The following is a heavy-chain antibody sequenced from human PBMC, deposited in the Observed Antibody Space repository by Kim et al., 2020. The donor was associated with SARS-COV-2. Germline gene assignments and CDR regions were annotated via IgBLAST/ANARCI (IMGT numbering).Heavy chain of an antibody. D-gene: IGHD5-18*01. CDR1: GGSISSGGYY. CDR2: IYYSGST. J-gene: IGHJ4*02. V-gene: IGHV4-31*03. Sequence: SETLSLTCTVSGGSISSGGYYWSWIRQHPGKGLEWIGYIYYSGSTYYNPSLKSRVTISVDTSKNQFSLKLSSVTAADTAVYYCAGTVAHGYSYGTGFDYWGQGTLVTVSS. CDR3: AGTVAHGYSYGTGFDY.